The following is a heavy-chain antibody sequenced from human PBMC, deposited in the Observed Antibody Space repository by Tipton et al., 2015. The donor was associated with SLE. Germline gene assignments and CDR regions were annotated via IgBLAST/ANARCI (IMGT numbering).Heavy chain of an antibody. V-gene: IGHV1-18*01. J-gene: IGHJ4*02. CDR1: GYTFTSYG. Sequence: QLVQSGAEVKKPGASVKVSCKASGYTFTSYGISWVRQAPGQGLEWMGWISGYNGYKNSVLKLQGRVSMTTDTFTNTAYMELRSLRFDDTAVYYCASGKDGAFDYWGQGTLVTVSS. CDR3: ASGKDGAFDY. D-gene: IGHD1-14*01. CDR2: ISGYNGYK.